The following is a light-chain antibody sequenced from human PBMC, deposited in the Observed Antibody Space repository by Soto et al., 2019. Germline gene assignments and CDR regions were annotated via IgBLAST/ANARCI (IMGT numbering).Light chain of an antibody. CDR3: QQRGDWPYT. CDR1: QSVSDN. Sequence: EIVLTQSPATLSLSPGERATLSCRASQSVSDNLAWYQQRPGQAPRLLIYDASNRATGIPARFSGSGSGTDFTLTISSLEPEEFAVYYCQQRGDWPYTFGQGTELEIK. CDR2: DAS. J-gene: IGKJ2*01. V-gene: IGKV3-11*01.